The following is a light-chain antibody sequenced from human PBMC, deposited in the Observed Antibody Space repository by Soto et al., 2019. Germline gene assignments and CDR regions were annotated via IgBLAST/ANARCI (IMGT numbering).Light chain of an antibody. J-gene: IGKJ5*01. CDR3: QQYDSSPIT. CDR2: GAS. Sequence: ESVLTQSPATLSLSPGERATLSCRASPSVSNSLAWYQQKPGQAPRLLIYGASSRATGIPDRFSGSGSGTDFTLTITPLEPDDFVVYFCQQYDSSPITFGQGTRLEIK. CDR1: PSVSNS. V-gene: IGKV3-20*01.